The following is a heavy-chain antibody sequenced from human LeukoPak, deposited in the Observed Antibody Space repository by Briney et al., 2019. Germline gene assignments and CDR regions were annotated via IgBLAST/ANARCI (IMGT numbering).Heavy chain of an antibody. Sequence: SETLSLTCTVSGGSISSSRYYWGWIRQPPGKGLEWIGSIYYSGSTYYNPSLKSRVTISVDTSKNQFSLKLSSVTAADTAVYYCARQYIVVVQSWYFDLWGRGTLVTVSS. D-gene: IGHD2-2*01. CDR3: ARQYIVVVQSWYFDL. V-gene: IGHV4-39*01. CDR2: IYYSGST. CDR1: GGSISSSRYY. J-gene: IGHJ2*01.